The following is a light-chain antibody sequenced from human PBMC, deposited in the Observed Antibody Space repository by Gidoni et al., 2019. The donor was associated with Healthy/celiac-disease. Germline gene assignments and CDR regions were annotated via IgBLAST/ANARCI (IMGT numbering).Light chain of an antibody. CDR1: SSDVGSYNL. Sequence: QSALTQPASGPGSPGHSLTIPCTGTSSDVGSYNLVSWYQQHPGKAPKLMIYEGSKRPSGVSNRFSGSKSGNTASLTISGLQAEDEADYYCCSYAGSSTWVFGGGTKLTVL. J-gene: IGLJ3*02. CDR3: CSYAGSSTWV. V-gene: IGLV2-23*01. CDR2: EGS.